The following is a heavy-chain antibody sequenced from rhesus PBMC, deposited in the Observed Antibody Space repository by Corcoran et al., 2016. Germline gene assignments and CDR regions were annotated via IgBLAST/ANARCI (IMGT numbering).Heavy chain of an antibody. CDR3: TRDFDYDFDY. J-gene: IGHJ4*01. Sequence: QVQLQESGPGLVKPSETLSLTFAVSGYSISSNYWVWTLQPPGKVLEWIGYIYGSDGSTYYNPSLKSRVTISTDTSKTHFSLKLTSVTAADTAVYYCTRDFDYDFDYWGQGVLVTVSS. V-gene: IGHV4-160*01. CDR2: IYGSDGST. D-gene: IGHD3-40*01. CDR1: GYSISSNY.